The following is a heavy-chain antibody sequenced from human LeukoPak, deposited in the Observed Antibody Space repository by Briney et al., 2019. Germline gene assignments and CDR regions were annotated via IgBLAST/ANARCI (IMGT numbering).Heavy chain of an antibody. J-gene: IGHJ5*02. CDR2: ISGSGGST. Sequence: PGGSLRLSCAASGFTFSSYAMSWVRQAPGKGLEWVSAISGSGGSTYYADSVKGQFTISRDNSKNTLYLQMNSLRTSDTAIYYCACRDLLSTSSGPWGQGTLVTVSS. CDR1: GFTFSSYA. CDR3: ACRDLLSTSSGP. V-gene: IGHV3-23*01. D-gene: IGHD6-6*01.